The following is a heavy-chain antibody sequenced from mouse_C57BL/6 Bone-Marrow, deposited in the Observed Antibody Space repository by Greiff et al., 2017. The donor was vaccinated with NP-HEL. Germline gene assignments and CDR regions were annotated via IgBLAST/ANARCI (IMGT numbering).Heavy chain of an antibody. CDR1: GFTFSDYY. J-gene: IGHJ1*03. D-gene: IGHD1-1*01. CDR2: INYDGSST. CDR3: ARAYYYGSSYFYWYFDV. Sequence: EVHLVESEGGLVQPGSSMKLSCTASGFTFSDYYMAWVRQVPEKGLEWVANINYDGSSTYYLDSLKSRFIISRDNAKNILYLQMSSLKSEDTATYYCARAYYYGSSYFYWYFDVWGTGTTVTVSS. V-gene: IGHV5-16*01.